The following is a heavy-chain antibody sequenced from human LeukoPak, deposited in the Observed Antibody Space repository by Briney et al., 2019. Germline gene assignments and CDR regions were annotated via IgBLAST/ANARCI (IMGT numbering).Heavy chain of an antibody. CDR1: GYTFTGYY. Sequence: GASVKVSCKASGYTFTGYYMHWVRQAPGQGLEWMGWINPNSGGTNYAQKFQGRVTMTRDTSIRTAYMELSRLRSDDTAVYYCARAKWELRTGGLDYWGQGTLVTVSS. V-gene: IGHV1-2*02. J-gene: IGHJ4*02. D-gene: IGHD1-26*01. CDR2: INPNSGGT. CDR3: ARAKWELRTGGLDY.